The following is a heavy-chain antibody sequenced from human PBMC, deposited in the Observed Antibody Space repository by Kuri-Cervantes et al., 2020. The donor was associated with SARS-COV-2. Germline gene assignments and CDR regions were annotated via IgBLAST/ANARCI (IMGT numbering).Heavy chain of an antibody. CDR2: INLNTDGT. CDR3: ARDPAWTGDGP. Sequence: ASVKVSCKASGYTFTGYYIHWVRQAPGQGLEWMGWINLNTDGTHYAQNFQGRVTMTRDTSISTAYMELSRLRSDDTAVYYCARDPAWTGDGPWGQGTLVTVS. D-gene: IGHD3/OR15-3a*01. J-gene: IGHJ5*02. CDR1: GYTFTGYY. V-gene: IGHV1-2*02.